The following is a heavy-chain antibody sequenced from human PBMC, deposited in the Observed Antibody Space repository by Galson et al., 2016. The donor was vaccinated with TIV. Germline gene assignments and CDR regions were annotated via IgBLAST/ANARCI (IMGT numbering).Heavy chain of an antibody. CDR1: GYTFTDHY. D-gene: IGHD3-9*01. CDR2: INPNSGGA. Sequence: SVKVSCKASGYTFTDHYMHWVRQAPGQGLEWMGWINPNSGGANYAQKFQGSVTMTRDTSISTAYMELNWLTSDDTAVYYCARGGRSPHSDWLSPDHWGQGTLVTVSS. J-gene: IGHJ4*02. V-gene: IGHV1-2*02. CDR3: ARGGRSPHSDWLSPDH.